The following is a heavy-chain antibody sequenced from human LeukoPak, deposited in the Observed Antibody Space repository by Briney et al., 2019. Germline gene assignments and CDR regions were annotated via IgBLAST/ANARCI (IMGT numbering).Heavy chain of an antibody. V-gene: IGHV5-51*01. J-gene: IGHJ4*02. D-gene: IGHD3-9*01. CDR3: ARGRRYYDLLTGYYRDPYYFDY. CDR1: GYSFTSYW. CDR2: IYPGDSDT. Sequence: GESLKISCKGSGYSFTSYWIGWVRQMPGKGLEWVGIIYPGDSDTRYSPSFQGQVTISADKSISTAYLQWSSLKASDTAMYYCARGRRYYDLLTGYYRDPYYFDYWGQGTLVTVSS.